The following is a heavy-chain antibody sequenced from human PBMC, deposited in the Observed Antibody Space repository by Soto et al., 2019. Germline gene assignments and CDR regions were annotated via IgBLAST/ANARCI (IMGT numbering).Heavy chain of an antibody. Sequence: ASVKVSCKVSGYTFTGYYMHWVRQAPGQGLEWMGWINPNSGGTNYAQKFQGRVTMTRDTSISTAYMELSRLRSDDTAVYYCAICSQIFGGRVEYDGYYYYCMDVWGQGTTVTVSS. CDR2: INPNSGGT. V-gene: IGHV1-2*02. CDR1: GYTFTGYY. CDR3: AICSQIFGGRVEYDGYYYYCMDV. J-gene: IGHJ6*02. D-gene: IGHD3-3*01.